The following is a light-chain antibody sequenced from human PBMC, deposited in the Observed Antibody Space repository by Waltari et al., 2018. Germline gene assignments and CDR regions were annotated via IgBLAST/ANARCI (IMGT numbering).Light chain of an antibody. J-gene: IGKJ1*01. CDR2: WAS. CDR1: QSVLYSSNNKNY. V-gene: IGKV4-1*01. CDR3: QQYYSTPQT. Sequence: DIVMTQSPDSLAVSLGERATINCKSSQSVLYSSNNKNYVAWYNQKPGQPPKLLIYWASTRDSGVPDRFSGSESGTDFTLTISSLQAEDVAVYYCQQYYSTPQTFGQGTKVEIK.